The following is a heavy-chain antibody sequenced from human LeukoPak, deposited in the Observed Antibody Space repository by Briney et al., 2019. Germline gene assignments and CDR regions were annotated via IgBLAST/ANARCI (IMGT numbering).Heavy chain of an antibody. Sequence: GESLRLSCAASGLTFSNAWMSWVRQAPGGGLEWVGRIKRKTDGETTEYVAPVKGRFTISRDASNSTLYLQMNSLKTDDPGVYYCATASSGLFYWGQGTLVTVSS. CDR2: IKRKTDGETT. V-gene: IGHV3-15*01. CDR3: ATASSGLFY. CDR1: GLTFSNAW. D-gene: IGHD3-16*01. J-gene: IGHJ4*02.